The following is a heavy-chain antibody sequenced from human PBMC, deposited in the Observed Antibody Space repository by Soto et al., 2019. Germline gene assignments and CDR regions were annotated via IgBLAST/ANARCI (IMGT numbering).Heavy chain of an antibody. J-gene: IGHJ6*02. Sequence: QVQLVQSGAEVKKPGASVKVSCKASGYTFTSYDINWVRQATGQGLEWMGWMNPNSANTGYAQKFQGRVTMTRNTSRSTGYMELSSLSSEVTAVYYSAGEGVRGMAVWCQGNTVTVSS. V-gene: IGHV1-8*01. CDR1: GYTFTSYD. D-gene: IGHD3-16*01. CDR3: AGEGVRGMAV. CDR2: MNPNSANT.